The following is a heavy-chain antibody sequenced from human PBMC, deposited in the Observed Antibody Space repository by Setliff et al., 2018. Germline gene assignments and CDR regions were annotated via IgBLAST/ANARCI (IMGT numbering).Heavy chain of an antibody. CDR3: ARASYYYDSSGYYGAGAFDI. J-gene: IGHJ3*02. CDR1: GGSFSGHY. Sequence: SETLSLTCAVYGGSFSGHYWGWIRQPPGKGLEWIGEINHSGSTNYNPSLKSRVSISVDTSKNQFSLKLSSVTAADTAVYYCARASYYYDSSGYYGAGAFDIWGQGTMVTVSS. D-gene: IGHD3-22*01. V-gene: IGHV4-34*01. CDR2: INHSGST.